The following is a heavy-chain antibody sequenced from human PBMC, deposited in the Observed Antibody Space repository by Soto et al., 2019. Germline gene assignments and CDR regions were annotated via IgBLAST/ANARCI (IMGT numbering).Heavy chain of an antibody. Sequence: QVPLVQSGAEVKKPGASVKVSCKASGYTFTSYAMHWVRQAPGQRLEWMGWINAGNGNTKYSQKFQGRVTITRDTSASTAYMELSILRSEDTAVYYLARGKGCSGGSCYPVWFDPWGQGALVTVSS. CDR3: ARGKGCSGGSCYPVWFDP. D-gene: IGHD2-15*01. J-gene: IGHJ5*02. CDR1: GYTFTSYA. V-gene: IGHV1-3*01. CDR2: INAGNGNT.